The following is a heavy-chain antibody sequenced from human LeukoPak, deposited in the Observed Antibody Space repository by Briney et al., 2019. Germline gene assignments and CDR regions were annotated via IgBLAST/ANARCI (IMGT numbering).Heavy chain of an antibody. CDR3: AKVSYYDILTGSLPRFDY. CDR2: ISGSGGST. Sequence: GGSLRLSCAASGFTFSSYAMSWVRQAPGKGLEWVSAISGSGGSTYYADSVKGRFTISRDNSKNTLYLQMNSLRAEDTAVYYCAKVSYYDILTGSLPRFDYWGQGTLVTVSS. D-gene: IGHD3-9*01. V-gene: IGHV3-23*01. CDR1: GFTFSSYA. J-gene: IGHJ4*02.